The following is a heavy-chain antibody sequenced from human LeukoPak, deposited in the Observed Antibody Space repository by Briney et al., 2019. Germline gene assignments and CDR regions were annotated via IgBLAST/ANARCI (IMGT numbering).Heavy chain of an antibody. V-gene: IGHV3-23*01. CDR1: GFTFSTYP. CDR3: AKKGYSYGPDYYYYYGMDV. D-gene: IGHD5-18*01. Sequence: GGSLGFSVAPSGFTFSTYPMHGSPRAPGRGWEGVSAIRGRGGSTYYADSVKGRFTISRDNSKNTLYLQMNSLRAEDTAVYYCAKKGYSYGPDYYYYYGMDVWGQGTTVTVSS. CDR2: IRGRGGST. J-gene: IGHJ6*02.